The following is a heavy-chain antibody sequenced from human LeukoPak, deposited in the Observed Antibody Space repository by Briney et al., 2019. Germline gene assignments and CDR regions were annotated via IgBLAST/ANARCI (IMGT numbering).Heavy chain of an antibody. CDR2: ISGSGST. CDR1: GYIFNNYP. CDR3: VKGGQDCSPTTCYYD. J-gene: IGHJ4*02. V-gene: IGHV3-23*01. Sequence: PGGSLRLSCVASGYIFNNYPVSWVRQAPGKGLEWVSAISGSGSTYYADSVKGRFTISRDNSKNTGYLQMNSLRAEDTAVYYCVKGGQDCSPTTCYYDWGQGTLVTVSS. D-gene: IGHD2-2*01.